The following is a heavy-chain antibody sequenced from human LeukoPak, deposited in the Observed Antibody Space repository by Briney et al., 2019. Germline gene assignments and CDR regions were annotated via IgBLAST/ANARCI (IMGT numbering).Heavy chain of an antibody. V-gene: IGHV1-69*01. CDR3: ALRLVTQRYFDY. Sequence: GSSVKVSCKASGGTFSSYAISWVRQAPGQGLEWMGGIIPIFGTANYAQKFQGRVTITADESTSTAYMELSSLRSEDTAVYYCALRLVTQRYFDYWGQGTLVTVSS. CDR2: IIPIFGTA. CDR1: GGTFSSYA. J-gene: IGHJ4*02. D-gene: IGHD3-9*01.